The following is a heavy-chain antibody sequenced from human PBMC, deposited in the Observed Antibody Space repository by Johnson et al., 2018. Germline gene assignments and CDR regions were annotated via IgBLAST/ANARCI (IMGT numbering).Heavy chain of an antibody. V-gene: IGHV3-74*01. CDR3: ARDSVYDFWSCYDYYRDV. CDR2: INSDGSST. D-gene: IGHD3-3*01. J-gene: IGHJ6*03. CDR1: GFTFSSYW. Sequence: VQLQESGGGLVQPGGSLRLSCAASGFTFSSYWMHWVRQAPGKGLVWVSRINSDGSSTSYADSVKGRITISRDNAKNTLYLELNSLRAGETAVYCCARDSVYDFWSCYDYYRDVWGKGTTVTVSS.